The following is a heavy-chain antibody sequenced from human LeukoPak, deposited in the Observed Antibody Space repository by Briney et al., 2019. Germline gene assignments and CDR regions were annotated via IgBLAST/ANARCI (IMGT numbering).Heavy chain of an antibody. D-gene: IGHD3-10*01. CDR1: GGSISSSNW. V-gene: IGHV4-4*02. CDR3: ARTDYFGSGSYYNSY. J-gene: IGHJ4*02. CDR2: IYHSGST. Sequence: SGTLSLTCAVSGGSISSSNWWNWVRQPPGKGLEWIGEIYHSGSTNYDPSLKSRVTISVDKSKNQFSLKLTSVTAADTAVYYCARTDYFGSGSYYNSYWGQGTLVTVSS.